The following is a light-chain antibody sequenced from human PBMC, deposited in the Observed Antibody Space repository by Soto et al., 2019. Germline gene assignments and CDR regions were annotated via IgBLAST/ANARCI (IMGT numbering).Light chain of an antibody. V-gene: IGKV1-5*01. Sequence: DIQMTQSPSTLSASVGDRVTITCRAIQSVSNWLAWYQQKPGKAPELLIYDASSLESGVPSRFSGSGSGTEFTLTISGLQPDDFATYFCQQYHSYSWTFGQGTKVEIK. CDR2: DAS. CDR3: QQYHSYSWT. CDR1: QSVSNW. J-gene: IGKJ1*01.